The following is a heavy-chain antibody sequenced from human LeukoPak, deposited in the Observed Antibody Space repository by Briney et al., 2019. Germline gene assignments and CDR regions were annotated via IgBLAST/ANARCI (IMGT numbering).Heavy chain of an antibody. D-gene: IGHD3-10*01. CDR3: ARVSDYYGSGSYPD. Sequence: GASVKVSCKASGYTLTSYGISWVRQAPGQGLEWMGWISAYNGNTNYAQKLQGRVTMTTDTSTSTAYMELRSLRSDDTAVYYCARVSDYYGSGSYPDWGQGTLVTVSS. CDR1: GYTLTSYG. CDR2: ISAYNGNT. J-gene: IGHJ4*02. V-gene: IGHV1-18*01.